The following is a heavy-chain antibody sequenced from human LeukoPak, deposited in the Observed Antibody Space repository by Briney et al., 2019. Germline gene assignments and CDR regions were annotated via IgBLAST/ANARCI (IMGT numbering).Heavy chain of an antibody. CDR1: GFTFNNYA. CDR2: ISNTGRST. Sequence: GGSLRLSCAASGFTFNNYAMNWVRQAPGKGLEWVSAISNTGRSTYYADSVKGRLTISRDNSKNTVFLQITSLRAEDTAVYYCAKGIEYNNSWTFDYWGQGTLVTVSS. D-gene: IGHD2/OR15-2a*01. J-gene: IGHJ4*02. V-gene: IGHV3-23*01. CDR3: AKGIEYNNSWTFDY.